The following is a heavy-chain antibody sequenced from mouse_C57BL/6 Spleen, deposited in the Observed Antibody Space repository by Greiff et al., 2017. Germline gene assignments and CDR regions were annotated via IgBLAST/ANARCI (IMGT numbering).Heavy chain of an antibody. J-gene: IGHJ4*01. V-gene: IGHV1-82*01. CDR2: IYPGDGDT. CDR1: GYAFSSSW. D-gene: IGHD3-1*01. CDR3: ARQLGDAMDY. Sequence: VHLVESGPELVKPGASVKISCKASGYAFSSSWMNWVKQRPGKVLEWIGRIYPGDGDTNYNGKFKGKATLTADKSSSTAYMQLSSLTSEDSAVYFCARQLGDAMDYWGQGTSVTVSS.